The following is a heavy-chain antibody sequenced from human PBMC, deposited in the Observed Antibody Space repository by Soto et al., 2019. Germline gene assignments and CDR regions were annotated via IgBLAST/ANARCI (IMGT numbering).Heavy chain of an antibody. J-gene: IGHJ6*02. CDR1: GGTFSSYA. CDR3: AILVIAARRGDYYYGMDV. D-gene: IGHD6-6*01. V-gene: IGHV1-69*13. Sequence: SVKVSCKASGGTFSSYAISWVRQAPGQGLERMGGIIPIFGTANYAQKYQGRVTITADESTSTAYMELSSLRSEDTAEYYCAILVIAARRGDYYYGMDVWGQGTTVTVPS. CDR2: IIPIFGTA.